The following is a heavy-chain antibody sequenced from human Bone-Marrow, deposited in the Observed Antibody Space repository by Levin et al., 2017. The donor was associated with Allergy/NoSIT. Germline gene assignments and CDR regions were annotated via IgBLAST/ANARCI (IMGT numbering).Heavy chain of an antibody. Sequence: AGGSLRLSCAASGFTFSIYGMHWVRQAPGKGLEWVALIWFDGSIANYADSVRGRFTISRDNSKNTLYLQMNSLRAEDTAVYYCARMYSSRDHGRGGMDVWGQGTTVTVTS. D-gene: IGHD6-13*01. CDR1: GFTFSIYG. J-gene: IGHJ6*02. V-gene: IGHV3-33*01. CDR2: IWFDGSIA. CDR3: ARMYSSRDHGRGGMDV.